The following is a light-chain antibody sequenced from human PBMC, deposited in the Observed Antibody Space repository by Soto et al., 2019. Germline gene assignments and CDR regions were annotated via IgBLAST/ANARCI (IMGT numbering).Light chain of an antibody. Sequence: DIQMTQSPSSLSASVGDRVTITCRASRSITTYLNWYRQKPGKAPKLLIYAASSLQSGVPSRFSGSGSETEFTLSISSLQPEDFATYFCQQICSAPLTFGGGTKVDIK. CDR2: AAS. CDR1: RSITTY. V-gene: IGKV1-39*01. CDR3: QQICSAPLT. J-gene: IGKJ4*01.